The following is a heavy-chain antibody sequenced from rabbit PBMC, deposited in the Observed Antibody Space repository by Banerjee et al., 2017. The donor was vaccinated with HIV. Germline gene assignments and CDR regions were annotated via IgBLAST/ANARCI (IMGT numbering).Heavy chain of an antibody. Sequence: QEQLEESGGDLVKPEGSLTLTCTASGFSFSNKYVMCWVRQAPGKGLEWIACINTSSGNIVYASWAKGRFTISRTSSTTVTLQMTSLTASDTATYFCARDLAAVTGWNFNLWGPGTLVTVS. CDR3: ARDLAAVTGWNFNL. D-gene: IGHD7-1*01. CDR2: INTSSGNI. CDR1: GFSFSNKYV. V-gene: IGHV1S45*01. J-gene: IGHJ4*01.